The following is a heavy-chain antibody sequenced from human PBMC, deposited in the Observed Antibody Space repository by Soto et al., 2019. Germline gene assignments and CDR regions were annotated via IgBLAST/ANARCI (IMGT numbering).Heavy chain of an antibody. V-gene: IGHV3-30*18. CDR3: AKDSHYGDYVGYFDY. D-gene: IGHD4-17*01. CDR2: ISYDGSNK. J-gene: IGHJ4*02. Sequence: HPGGSLRLSCAASRLTFSSYGMHWVRQAPGKGLEWVAIISYDGSNKYYADSVKGRFTISRDNSKNTLYLQMNSLRAEDTAVYYCAKDSHYGDYVGYFDYWGQGTLVTVSS. CDR1: RLTFSSYG.